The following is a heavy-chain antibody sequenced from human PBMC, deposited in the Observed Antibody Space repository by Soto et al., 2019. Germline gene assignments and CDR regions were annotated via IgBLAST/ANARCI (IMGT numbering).Heavy chain of an antibody. CDR3: ARPPTVTTGFEGGDLDY. J-gene: IGHJ4*02. V-gene: IGHV3-30-3*01. CDR2: ISYDGSNK. Sequence: GGSLRLSCAASGFTFSSYAMHWVRQAPGKGLEWVAVISYDGSNKYYADSVKGRFTISRDNSKNTLYLQMNSLRAEDTAVYYCARPPTVTTGFEGGDLDYWGQGTLVTVSS. CDR1: GFTFSSYA. D-gene: IGHD4-17*01.